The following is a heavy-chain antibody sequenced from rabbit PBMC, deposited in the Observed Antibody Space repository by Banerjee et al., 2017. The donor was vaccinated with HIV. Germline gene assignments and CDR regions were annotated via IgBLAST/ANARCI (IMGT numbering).Heavy chain of an antibody. CDR2: IYVGSGGTT. CDR1: GFSFNNTYW. D-gene: IGHD4-1*01. J-gene: IGHJ4*01. Sequence: QEQLEESGGDLVKPEGSLTLTCTASGFSFNNTYWIYWVRQAPGKGLEWIACIYVGSGGTTYYASWAKGRFTISKTSSTTVTLQMTSLTAADTATYFCARDLAGVIGWNFNFRGPGTLVTVS. CDR3: ARDLAGVIGWNFNF. V-gene: IGHV1S45*01.